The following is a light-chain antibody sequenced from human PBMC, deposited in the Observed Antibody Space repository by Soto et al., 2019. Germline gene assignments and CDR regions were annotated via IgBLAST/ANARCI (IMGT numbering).Light chain of an antibody. J-gene: IGKJ3*01. Sequence: EIVLTQSPGTLSLSPGERATLSCRASQSISSYLAWYQQKPGQSPRLLIYGASIRATGIPDRFSGSGSGTDFTLTIRSLEPEDFAVYYCQLYGRAPLFGPGTKVDNK. CDR2: GAS. CDR3: QLYGRAPL. V-gene: IGKV3-20*01. CDR1: QSISSY.